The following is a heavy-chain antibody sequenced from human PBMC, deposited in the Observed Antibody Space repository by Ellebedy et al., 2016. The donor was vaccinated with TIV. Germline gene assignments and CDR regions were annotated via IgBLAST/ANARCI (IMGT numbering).Heavy chain of an antibody. CDR1: GFTFGDYA. D-gene: IGHD3-10*02. V-gene: IGHV3-49*03. Sequence: GGSLRLSXTASGFTFGDYAMSWFRQAPGKGLEWVGFIRSKAYGGTTEYAASVKGRFTISRDDSKSIAYLQMNSLKTEDTAVYYCTRRLLSMSGGAFDIWGQGTMVTVSS. CDR2: IRSKAYGGTT. J-gene: IGHJ3*02. CDR3: TRRLLSMSGGAFDI.